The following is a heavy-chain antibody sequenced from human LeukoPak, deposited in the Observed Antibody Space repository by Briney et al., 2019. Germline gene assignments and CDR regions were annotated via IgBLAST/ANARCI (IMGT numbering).Heavy chain of an antibody. CDR3: AKDHGTAVAGFYY. CDR2: ITGTGGST. Sequence: GGSLRLSCAASGFSLSIYGVSWVRQPPGKGLGWDSGITGTGGSTYYADSVKGRLSVSRDPCKNTLYIQMNSLRAEDTAIYYCAKDHGTAVAGFYYWGQGTLVTVSS. J-gene: IGHJ4*02. V-gene: IGHV3-23*01. D-gene: IGHD6-19*01. CDR1: GFSLSIYG.